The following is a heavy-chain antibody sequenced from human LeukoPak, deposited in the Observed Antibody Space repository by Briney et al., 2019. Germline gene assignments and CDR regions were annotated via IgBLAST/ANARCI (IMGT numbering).Heavy chain of an antibody. CDR1: GFAFSSYN. CDR3: ARRPYSDTSGRLSDV. CDR2: IGSSGSPT. V-gene: IGHV3-48*02. J-gene: IGHJ6*02. D-gene: IGHD3-22*01. Sequence: GGSLRLSCAASGFAFSSYNMNWVRQAPGKGLDWISYIGSSGSPTHYADPVGGRFTISRDNAKNSLYLQMNSLRDEDTAVYFCARRPYSDTSGRLSDVWGQGTTVTVSS.